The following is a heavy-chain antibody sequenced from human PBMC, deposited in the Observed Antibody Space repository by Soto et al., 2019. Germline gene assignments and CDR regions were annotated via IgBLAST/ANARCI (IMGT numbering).Heavy chain of an antibody. CDR1: GYTFTSYG. D-gene: IGHD3-22*01. V-gene: IGHV1-18*01. CDR3: ARLDSSAPDSEY. J-gene: IGHJ4*02. CDR2: ISAYNGNT. Sequence: QVQLVQSGAEVKKPGASVKVSCKTSGYTFTSYGISWVRQAPGQRLEWMGWISAYNGNTNYAQKLQGRVTMTTDTSTSTAYMDLRSLRSDDTAEYFCARLDSSAPDSEYWGQGTLVTVSS.